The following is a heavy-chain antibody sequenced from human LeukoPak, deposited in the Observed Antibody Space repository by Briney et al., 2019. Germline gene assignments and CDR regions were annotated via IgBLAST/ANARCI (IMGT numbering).Heavy chain of an antibody. V-gene: IGHV4-34*01. CDR2: INHSGST. D-gene: IGHD3-3*01. CDR1: GGSFSGYY. J-gene: IGHJ5*02. Sequence: PSETLSLTCAVYGGSFSGYYWSWIRQPPGKGLEWIGEINHSGSTNYNPSLKSRVTISVDTSKNQFSLKLSSVTAADTAVYYCARGPIITIFGVVTPFDPWGQGTLVTVSS. CDR3: ARGPIITIFGVVTPFDP.